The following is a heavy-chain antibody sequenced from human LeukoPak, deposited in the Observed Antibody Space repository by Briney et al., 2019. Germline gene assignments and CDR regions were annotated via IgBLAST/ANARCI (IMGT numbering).Heavy chain of an antibody. CDR1: GYTSTGFY. CDR3: ARDLSSFKSYGDYYYYYYGMDV. V-gene: IGHV1-2*06. D-gene: IGHD4-17*01. Sequence: ASVKVSCKASGYTSTGFYMHWVRQAPGQGLEWMGRINPNSGGTNYAQKFQGRVTMTRDTSISTAYMELSRLRSDDTAVYHCARDLSSFKSYGDYYYYYYGMDVWGQGTTVTVSS. J-gene: IGHJ6*02. CDR2: INPNSGGT.